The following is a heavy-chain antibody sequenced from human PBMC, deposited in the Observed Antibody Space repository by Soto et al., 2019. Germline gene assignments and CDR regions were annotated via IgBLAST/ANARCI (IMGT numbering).Heavy chain of an antibody. CDR3: AMLGGWSGGSSGMDV. D-gene: IGHD6-19*01. CDR2: IRRKANSYTT. V-gene: IGHV3-72*01. CDR1: GLIFSDYH. J-gene: IGHJ6*02. Sequence: EVQLVESGGGLVQPGGSLRLSCAASGLIFSDYHMDWVRQAPGKGLEWVGRIRRKANSYTTAYAASVKGRFTISRDDSENSLYIQMNSLKSADTAVYYCAMLGGWSGGSSGMDVWGQGTTVTVSS.